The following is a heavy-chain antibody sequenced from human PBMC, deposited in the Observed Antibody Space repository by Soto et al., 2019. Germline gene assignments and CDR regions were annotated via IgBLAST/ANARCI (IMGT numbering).Heavy chain of an antibody. D-gene: IGHD3-3*01. CDR1: GFTFTNYA. Sequence: ASVKVSCKASGFTFTNYAITWVRQAPGQGLEWMGWISAYNGNTQYAQNIQGRVTMTTDTSISTAYMELTSRTCDDTAVYYCARGPPSRSFFGVENYSNGMDVWGQGTAVTVSS. CDR3: ARGPPSRSFFGVENYSNGMDV. CDR2: ISAYNGNT. V-gene: IGHV1-18*01. J-gene: IGHJ6*02.